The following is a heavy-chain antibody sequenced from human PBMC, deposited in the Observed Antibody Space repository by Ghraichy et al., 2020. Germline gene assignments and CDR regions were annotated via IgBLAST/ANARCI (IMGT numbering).Heavy chain of an antibody. CDR3: ANEYYDFWSGIIGPYYYYYMDV. D-gene: IGHD3-3*01. CDR1: GGSISSSSYY. V-gene: IGHV4-39*07. CDR2: IYYSGST. Sequence: SETLSLTCTVSGGSISSSSYYWGWIRQPPGKGLEWIGSIYYSGSTYYNPSLKSRVTISVDTSKNQFSLKLSSVTAADTAVYYCANEYYDFWSGIIGPYYYYYMDVWGKGTTVTVSS. J-gene: IGHJ6*03.